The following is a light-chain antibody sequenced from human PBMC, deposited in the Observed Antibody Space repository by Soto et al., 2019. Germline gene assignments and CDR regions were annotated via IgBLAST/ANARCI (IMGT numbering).Light chain of an antibody. CDR1: QGISSY. Sequence: AIRMTQSPSSFSASTGDRVTITCRASQGISSYLAWYQQKPGKAPKLLIYAASTLQSGVPSRFSGSGSGTDFTLTISCLQSEDFATYYCQQYYSYLTFGGGTKVDIK. V-gene: IGKV1-8*01. CDR3: QQYYSYLT. J-gene: IGKJ4*01. CDR2: AAS.